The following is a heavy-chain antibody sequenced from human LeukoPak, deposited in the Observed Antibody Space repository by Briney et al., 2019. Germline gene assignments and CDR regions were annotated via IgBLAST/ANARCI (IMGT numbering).Heavy chain of an antibody. Sequence: GGSLRLSCAASGFTFSSYEMNWVRQAPGKGLEWVSYISSSGSTIYYADSVKGRFTISRDNAKNSLYLQMNSLRAEDTAVYYCAKSAILTGYPNALDYWGQGTLVTVSS. V-gene: IGHV3-48*03. J-gene: IGHJ4*02. D-gene: IGHD3-9*01. CDR2: ISSSGSTI. CDR1: GFTFSSYE. CDR3: AKSAILTGYPNALDY.